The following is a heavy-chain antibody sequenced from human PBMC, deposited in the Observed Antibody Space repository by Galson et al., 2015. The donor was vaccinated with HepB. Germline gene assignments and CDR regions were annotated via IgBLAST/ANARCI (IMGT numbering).Heavy chain of an antibody. J-gene: IGHJ4*02. CDR2: ISYDGSNK. CDR1: GFTFSSYG. D-gene: IGHD3-16*02. V-gene: IGHV3-30*18. CDR3: AKSRGEIVLYFDY. Sequence: SLRLSCAASGFTFSSYGMHWVRQAPGKGLEWVAVISYDGSNKYYADSVKGRFTISRDNSKNTLYLQMNSLRAEDTAVYYCAKSRGEIVLYFDYWGQGTLVTVSS.